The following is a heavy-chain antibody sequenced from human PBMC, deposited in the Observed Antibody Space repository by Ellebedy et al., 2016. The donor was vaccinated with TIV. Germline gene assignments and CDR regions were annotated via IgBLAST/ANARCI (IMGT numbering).Heavy chain of an antibody. D-gene: IGHD4-23*01. V-gene: IGHV1-2*02. Sequence: ASVKVSCKASGYTFTSYGISWVRQAPGQGLEWMGWINPNSGGTNYAQKFQGRVTMTRDTSISTAYMELSGLRSEDTAVYYCARDYGGNSGWFDPWGQGTLVTVSS. CDR1: GYTFTSYG. CDR2: INPNSGGT. CDR3: ARDYGGNSGWFDP. J-gene: IGHJ5*02.